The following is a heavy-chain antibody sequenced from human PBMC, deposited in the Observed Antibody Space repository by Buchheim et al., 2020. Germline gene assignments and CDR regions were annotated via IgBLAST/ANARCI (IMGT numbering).Heavy chain of an antibody. J-gene: IGHJ6*02. V-gene: IGHV1-8*01. CDR1: GYTFTSYD. Sequence: QVQLVQSGAEVKKPGASVKVSCKASGYTFTSYDINWVRQATGQGLEWMGWMNPNSGNTGYAQKFQGRVTMTRNTSISTAYMELSSLRSEDTAVYYCARLPLFHYDFWSGYWGVYYYYGMDVWGQGTT. CDR2: MNPNSGNT. D-gene: IGHD3-3*01. CDR3: ARLPLFHYDFWSGYWGVYYYYGMDV.